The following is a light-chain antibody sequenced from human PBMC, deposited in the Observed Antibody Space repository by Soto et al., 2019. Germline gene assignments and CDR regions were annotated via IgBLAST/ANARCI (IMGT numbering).Light chain of an antibody. CDR3: SSYAGNNVVI. V-gene: IGLV2-8*01. CDR1: SSDVGGYNY. Sequence: QSVLTQPPSASGSPRQSVTISCTGTSSDVGGYNYVSWYQQHPGKVPKLLIYEVTRRPSGVPDRFSGSKSGNTASLTVSALQAEDEAHYYCSSYAGNNVVIFGGGTKFTVL. J-gene: IGLJ2*01. CDR2: EVT.